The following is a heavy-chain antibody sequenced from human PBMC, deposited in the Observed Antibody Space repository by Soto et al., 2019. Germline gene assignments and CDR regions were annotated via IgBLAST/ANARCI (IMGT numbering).Heavy chain of an antibody. J-gene: IGHJ5*02. V-gene: IGHV4-30-4*01. D-gene: IGHD5-18*01. CDR3: ATGGYSYGSLNWFAP. CDR2: IYYSGST. CDR1: GGSISSGDYY. Sequence: PSETLSLTCTVSGGSISSGDYYWSWIRQPPGKGLEWIGYIYYSGSTYYNPSLKSRVTISVDTSKNQFSLKLSSVTAADTAVYYCATGGYSYGSLNWFAPWGQGTLVTVSS.